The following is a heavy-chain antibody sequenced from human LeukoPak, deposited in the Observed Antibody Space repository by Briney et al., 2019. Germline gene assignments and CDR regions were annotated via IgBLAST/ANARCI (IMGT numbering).Heavy chain of an antibody. CDR2: IGFSGGPI. V-gene: IGHV3-48*04. D-gene: IGHD3-16*01. CDR1: GFIFSDYS. Sequence: GGSLRLSCAASGFIFSDYSMNWVPQAPGKGLEWISYIGFSGGPIYYADSVEGRFTISRDNAQSSVYLQMNSLRAEDTAVYFCARDVITFHGGWNYFDCWGQGSLVTVSS. CDR3: ARDVITFHGGWNYFDC. J-gene: IGHJ4*02.